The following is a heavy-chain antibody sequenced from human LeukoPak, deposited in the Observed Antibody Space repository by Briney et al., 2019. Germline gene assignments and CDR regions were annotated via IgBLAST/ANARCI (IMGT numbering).Heavy chain of an antibody. CDR2: IYPVDSDT. V-gene: IGHV5-51*01. CDR3: VTFARGDPVY. J-gene: IGHJ4*02. Sequence: GESLKISCKGSGYSFASNWIGWVRQRPGKGLEWMGIIYPVDSDTRYSPSFRGQVTISADKSTTTAYLHWRSLRASDSAMYYCVTFARGDPVYWGQGTLVTVAS. CDR1: GYSFASNW. D-gene: IGHD3-10*01.